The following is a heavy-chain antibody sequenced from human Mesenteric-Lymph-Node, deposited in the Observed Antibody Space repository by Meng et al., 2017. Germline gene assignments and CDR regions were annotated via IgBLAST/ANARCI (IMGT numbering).Heavy chain of an antibody. J-gene: IGHJ4*02. D-gene: IGHD6-19*01. CDR3: ARDGPYSSGWGD. V-gene: IGHV1-69*06. Sequence: QGRLGQSGAVVKKPGASVKVSCEASGGTFSSYAISWVRQAPGQGLEWMGGIIPIFGTANYAQKFQGRVTITADKSTSTASMELSSLRSEDTAVYYCARDGPYSSGWGDWGQGTLVTVSS. CDR1: GGTFSSYA. CDR2: IIPIFGTA.